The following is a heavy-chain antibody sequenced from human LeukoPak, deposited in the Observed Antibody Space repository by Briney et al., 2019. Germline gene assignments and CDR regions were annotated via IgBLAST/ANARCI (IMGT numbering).Heavy chain of an antibody. Sequence: ASVKVFCEVSGYTLTELSMHWVRQAPGKGLGWMGGFDPEDGETIYAQKFQGRVTMTEDTSTDTAYMELSSLKSEDTAVYYCATDQVGVGATFDYWGQGTLVTVSS. CDR3: ATDQVGVGATFDY. V-gene: IGHV1-24*01. CDR1: GYTLTELS. D-gene: IGHD1-26*01. J-gene: IGHJ4*02. CDR2: FDPEDGET.